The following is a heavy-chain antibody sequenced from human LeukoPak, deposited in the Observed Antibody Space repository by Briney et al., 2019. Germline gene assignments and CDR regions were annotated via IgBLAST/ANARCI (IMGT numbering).Heavy chain of an antibody. J-gene: IGHJ4*02. CDR1: GFTFGDYA. CDR3: SRASFGVVVNMYYFDY. CDR2: IRSKVYGETI. D-gene: IGHD3-3*01. V-gene: IGHV3-49*03. Sequence: GGSLRLSCAASGFTFGDYAMGWFRQAPGKGLEWLSFIRSKVYGETIEYAASVKGRFTISRDDSKSIAYLHMNSLETEDTAIYFCSRASFGVVVNMYYFDYWGLGTLVTVSS.